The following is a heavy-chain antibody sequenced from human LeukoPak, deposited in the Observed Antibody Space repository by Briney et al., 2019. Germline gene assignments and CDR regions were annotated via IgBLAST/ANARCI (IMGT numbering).Heavy chain of an antibody. CDR2: IYSGDTP. V-gene: IGHV3-53*01. Sequence: GGSLSLSCAPSGFTVSSNYLTWAPHAPEKGLEWVSIIYSGDTPYFADPVKGRFTLSRDNSKNTPYPQMKRLRAEDTAVYYCAKAGVCWCGELLCGDYYFDYWGQGTLVTVSS. CDR3: AKAGVCWCGELLCGDYYFDY. CDR1: GFTVSSNY. D-gene: IGHD3-10*01. J-gene: IGHJ4*02.